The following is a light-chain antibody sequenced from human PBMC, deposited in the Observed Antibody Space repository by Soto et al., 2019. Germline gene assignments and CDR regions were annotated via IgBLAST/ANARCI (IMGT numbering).Light chain of an antibody. CDR3: QQYNSYSIT. CDR2: DAS. V-gene: IGKV1-5*01. J-gene: IGKJ5*01. Sequence: DIQMTPSPSTLSASVGDRVTITCRASQSISSWLAWYQQKPGKAPKLLIYDASSLESGVPSRFSGSGSGTEFTLTISSLQPDDFATYYCQQYNSYSITFGQGTRLEI. CDR1: QSISSW.